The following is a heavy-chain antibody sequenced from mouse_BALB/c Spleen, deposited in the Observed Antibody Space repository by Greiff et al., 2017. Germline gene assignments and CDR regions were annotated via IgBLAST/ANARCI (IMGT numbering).Heavy chain of an antibody. J-gene: IGHJ4*01. CDR1: GYTFTNYW. CDR3: ASCGYLYAMDY. V-gene: IGHV1-63*02. CDR2: IYPGGGYT. Sequence: VQLQQSGAELVRPGTSVKISCKASGYTFTNYWLGWVKQRPGHGLEWIGDIYPGGGYTNYNEKFKGKATLTADTSSSTAYMQLSSLTSEDSAVYFCASCGYLYAMDYWGQGTSVTVSS. D-gene: IGHD2-2*01.